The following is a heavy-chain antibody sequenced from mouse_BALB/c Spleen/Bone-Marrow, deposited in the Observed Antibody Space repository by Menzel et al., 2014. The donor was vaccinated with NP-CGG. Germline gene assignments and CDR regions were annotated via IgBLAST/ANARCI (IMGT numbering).Heavy chain of an antibody. CDR1: GYAFTNYL. CDR2: INPGSGGT. Sequence: VQLQQSGAELVRPGTSVKVSCKASGYAFTNYLIEWVKQRPGQGLEWIGVINPGSGGTNYNEKFKGKATLTADKSSSTAYMQISSLTSDDSAVYFCARGDYRSYYFDYWGQGTTLTVSS. V-gene: IGHV1-54*01. J-gene: IGHJ2*01. CDR3: ARGDYRSYYFDY. D-gene: IGHD2-14*01.